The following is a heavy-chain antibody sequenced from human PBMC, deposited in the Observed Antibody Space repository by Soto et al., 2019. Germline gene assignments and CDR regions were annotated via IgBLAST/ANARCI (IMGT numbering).Heavy chain of an antibody. J-gene: IGHJ6*02. Sequence: QVQLVESGGGVVQPGRSLRLSCAASGFTFSSYGMHWVRQAPGKGLEWVAVISYDGSNKYYADSVKGRFTISRDNSKNTLYLQMNSLRAEDTAVYYCAKPYSSSWYTYGMDVWGQGTMVTVSS. CDR1: GFTFSSYG. D-gene: IGHD6-13*01. V-gene: IGHV3-30*18. CDR2: ISYDGSNK. CDR3: AKPYSSSWYTYGMDV.